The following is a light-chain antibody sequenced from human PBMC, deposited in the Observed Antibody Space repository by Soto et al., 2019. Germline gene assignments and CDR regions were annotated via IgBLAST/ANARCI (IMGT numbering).Light chain of an antibody. CDR3: CSLTTSHTYV. Sequence: QSVLPQPASVSLSPGQSITMSCTGTSSDIGHYDYVSWYQQHPGKAPKLMIYHVTYRPSGVSNRYSGSKSGNSASLTISGLQADDEADYYCCSLTTSHTYVFGSGTKVTVL. J-gene: IGLJ1*01. CDR2: HVT. V-gene: IGLV2-14*03. CDR1: SSDIGHYDY.